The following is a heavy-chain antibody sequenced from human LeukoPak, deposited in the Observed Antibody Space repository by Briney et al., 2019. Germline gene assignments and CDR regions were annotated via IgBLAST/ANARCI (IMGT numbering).Heavy chain of an antibody. CDR1: GFTVSSSY. D-gene: IGHD3-16*01. J-gene: IGHJ5*02. V-gene: IGHV3-66*02. CDR3: AKLLRTSNWFDP. Sequence: GGSLTLSCAASGFTVSSSYMSWVRQAPGKGLVWLSVIYSGGSTYYADSVEGRFTISRDNSKNTLYLQMNSLRVEDTAVYYCAKLLRTSNWFDPWGQGTLVTVSS. CDR2: IYSGGST.